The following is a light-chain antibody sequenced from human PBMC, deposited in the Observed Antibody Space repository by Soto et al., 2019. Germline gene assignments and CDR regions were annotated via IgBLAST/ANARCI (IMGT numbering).Light chain of an antibody. J-gene: IGKJ2*01. Sequence: EIVMTQSPATLSVSPGERVTLSCRASQSVSSNLAWFQQKPGQPPRLLIYGASTRATAIPARFSGSGSGTEFTLTISSLQAEDFAVYYCQQYNKWPLYTFGQGTKLEIK. CDR1: QSVSSN. V-gene: IGKV3-15*01. CDR3: QQYNKWPLYT. CDR2: GAS.